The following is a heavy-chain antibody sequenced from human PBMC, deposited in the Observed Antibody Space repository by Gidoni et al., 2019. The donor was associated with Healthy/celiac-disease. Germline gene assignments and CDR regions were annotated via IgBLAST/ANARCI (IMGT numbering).Heavy chain of an antibody. Sequence: QVQLVQSGAEVKKPGSSVKVSCKASGGTFSSYAISWVRQAPGQGLGWMGGIIPIFGTANYAQKFQGRVTITADESTSTAYMELSSLRSEDTAVYYCARVGRLRATYYYYYGMDVWGQGTTVTVSS. V-gene: IGHV1-69*01. CDR1: GGTFSSYA. CDR2: IIPIFGTA. J-gene: IGHJ6*02. D-gene: IGHD4-17*01. CDR3: ARVGRLRATYYYYYGMDV.